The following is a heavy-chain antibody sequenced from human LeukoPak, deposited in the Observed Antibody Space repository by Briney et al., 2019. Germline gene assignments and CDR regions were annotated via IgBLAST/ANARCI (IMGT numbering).Heavy chain of an antibody. J-gene: IGHJ4*02. Sequence: GRSLRLSCAASGFTFSSYDIHWVRQAPGKGLEWVAVISYDGSNKYYADSVKGRFTISRDNSKNTLYLQMSSLITEDTAVYYCAKGYSSGWSIFDYWGQGTLVTVSS. V-gene: IGHV3-30*18. CDR3: AKGYSSGWSIFDY. D-gene: IGHD6-19*01. CDR2: ISYDGSNK. CDR1: GFTFSSYD.